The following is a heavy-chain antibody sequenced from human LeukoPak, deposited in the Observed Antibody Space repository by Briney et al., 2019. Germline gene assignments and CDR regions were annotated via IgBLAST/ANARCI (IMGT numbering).Heavy chain of an antibody. CDR3: ARCITIFGVVPQSDAFDI. D-gene: IGHD3-3*01. J-gene: IGHJ3*02. CDR1: GGTFSSYA. V-gene: IGHV1-69*13. CDR2: IIPIFGTA. Sequence: SVKVSCKASGGTFSSYAISWVRQAPGQGLEWMGGIIPIFGTANYAQKFQGRVTITADESTSTAYMELSSLRSEDTAGYYCARCITIFGVVPQSDAFDIWGQGTMVTVSS.